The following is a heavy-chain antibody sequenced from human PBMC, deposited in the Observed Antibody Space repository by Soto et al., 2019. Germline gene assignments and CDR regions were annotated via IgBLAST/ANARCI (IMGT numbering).Heavy chain of an antibody. Sequence: QIQLVQSGGEVKKPGASVKVSCKASAYTFTSYGISWVRQAPGQGLEWVGWISAYNGNSNYAQKYQGRVTMTTDTSTNTAYMELSSLRSDDTAVYYCARIADCSTTSCSFPSRFHVRGYYYYYGLDVWGQGTTVTVSS. J-gene: IGHJ6*02. CDR3: ARIADCSTTSCSFPSRFHVRGYYYYYGLDV. V-gene: IGHV1-18*01. CDR2: ISAYNGNS. CDR1: AYTFTSYG. D-gene: IGHD2-2*01.